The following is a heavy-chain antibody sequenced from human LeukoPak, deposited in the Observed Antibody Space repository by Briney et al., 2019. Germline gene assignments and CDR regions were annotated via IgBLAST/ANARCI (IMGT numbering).Heavy chain of an antibody. D-gene: IGHD2-15*01. J-gene: IGHJ4*02. CDR2: NSGSGGST. V-gene: IGHV3-23*01. Sequence: PGGSLRLSCAASGFTFSSYAMSWVRQAPGKGLEWVSTNSGSGGSTYYADSVKGRFTISRDNSKNTLYLQMNSLRAEDTAVYYCAKGLLAYCSGGSCYLFDYWGQGTLVTVSS. CDR1: GFTFSSYA. CDR3: AKGLLAYCSGGSCYLFDY.